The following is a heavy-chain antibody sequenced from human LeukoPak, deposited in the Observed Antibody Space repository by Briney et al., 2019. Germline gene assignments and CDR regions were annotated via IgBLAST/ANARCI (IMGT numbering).Heavy chain of an antibody. CDR1: GFTFSSYS. V-gene: IGHV3-21*01. CDR3: ARDFQGSYYYGMDV. Sequence: GGSLRLSCAASGFTFSSYSMNWVRQAPGKGLEWVSSISSSSSYIYYADSVKGRFTISRDNGKNSLYLQMNGLRAEDTAVYYCARDFQGSYYYGMDVWGQGTTVIVSS. CDR2: ISSSSSYI. J-gene: IGHJ6*02. D-gene: IGHD2-15*01.